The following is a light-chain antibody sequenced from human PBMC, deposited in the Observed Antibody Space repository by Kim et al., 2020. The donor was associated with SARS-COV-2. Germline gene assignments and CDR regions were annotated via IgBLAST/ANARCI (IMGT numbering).Light chain of an antibody. J-gene: IGKJ1*01. CDR3: QQYYSYPLT. CDR2: AAS. Sequence: ASTGDRVPITCRASQGISSYLAWYQQKPGKAAKLLIYAASTLQSGVPSRFSGSGSGTDFTLTISCLQSEDFAPYYCQQYYSYPLTFGQGTKVDIK. CDR1: QGISSY. V-gene: IGKV1-8*01.